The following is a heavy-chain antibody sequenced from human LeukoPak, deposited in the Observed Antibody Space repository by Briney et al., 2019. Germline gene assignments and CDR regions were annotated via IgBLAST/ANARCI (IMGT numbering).Heavy chain of an antibody. D-gene: IGHD5-18*01. V-gene: IGHV3-43*02. CDR2: IFGDGGTT. CDR1: GFTFDDYA. CDR3: AKTRGYGYERYFES. J-gene: IGHJ4*02. Sequence: GRSLRLSCAASGFTFDDYAMHWVRQAPGKGLEWVSLIFGDGGTTSYADSVRGRFTISRDNSKNFLFLQMDSLRTEDTALYYCAKTRGYGYERYFESWGQGTLVTVSS.